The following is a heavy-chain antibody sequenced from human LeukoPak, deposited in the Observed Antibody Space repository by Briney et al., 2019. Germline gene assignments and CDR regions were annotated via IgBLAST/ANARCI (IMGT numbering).Heavy chain of an antibody. CDR1: GGSISSYY. Sequence: ASETLSLTCTVSGGSISSYYWSWIRQPPGKGLEWIGYIYYSGSTNYNPSLKSRVTISVDTSKNQFSLKLSSVTAADTAVYYCARAYSSGHYYGLDYWGQGTLVTVSS. D-gene: IGHD3-22*01. CDR2: IYYSGST. V-gene: IGHV4-59*01. J-gene: IGHJ4*02. CDR3: ARAYSSGHYYGLDY.